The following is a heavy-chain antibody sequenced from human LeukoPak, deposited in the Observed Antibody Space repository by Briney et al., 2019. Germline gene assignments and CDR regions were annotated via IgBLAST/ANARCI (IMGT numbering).Heavy chain of an antibody. J-gene: IGHJ4*02. D-gene: IGHD1-26*01. V-gene: IGHV4-34*01. Sequence: SETLSLTCAVYGGSFSGYYWSWIRQPPGKGLEWIGEINHSGSTNYNPSLKSQVTISVDTSKNQFSLKLSSVTAADTAVYYCARDQGGSYWRRFDYWGQGTLVTVSS. CDR2: INHSGST. CDR3: ARDQGGSYWRRFDY. CDR1: GGSFSGYY.